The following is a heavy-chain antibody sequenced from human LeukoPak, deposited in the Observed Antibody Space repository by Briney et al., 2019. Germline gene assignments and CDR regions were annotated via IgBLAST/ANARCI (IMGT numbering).Heavy chain of an antibody. J-gene: IGHJ4*02. CDR3: ARDQYYYGSGSGYDY. D-gene: IGHD3-10*01. CDR2: INHSGST. V-gene: IGHV4-38-2*02. Sequence: SETLSLTCTVSGYSISSGYYWGWIRQPPGKGLEWIGEINHSGSTNYNPSLKSRVTISVDTSKNQFSLKLSSVTAADTAVYYCARDQYYYGSGSGYDYWGQGTLVTVSS. CDR1: GYSISSGYY.